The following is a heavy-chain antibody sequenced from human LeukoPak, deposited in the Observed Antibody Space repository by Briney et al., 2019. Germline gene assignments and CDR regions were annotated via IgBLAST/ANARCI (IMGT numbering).Heavy chain of an antibody. CDR3: AREYSSSWYIMGDY. J-gene: IGHJ4*02. CDR1: GFTFSSYA. V-gene: IGHV3-30-3*01. CDR2: ISYDGSNK. D-gene: IGHD6-13*01. Sequence: PGGSLRLSCAVSGFTFSSYAMHWVRQAPGKGLEWVAVISYDGSNKYYADSVKGRFTISRDNSKNTLYLQMNSLRAEDTAVYYCAREYSSSWYIMGDYWGQGTLVTVSS.